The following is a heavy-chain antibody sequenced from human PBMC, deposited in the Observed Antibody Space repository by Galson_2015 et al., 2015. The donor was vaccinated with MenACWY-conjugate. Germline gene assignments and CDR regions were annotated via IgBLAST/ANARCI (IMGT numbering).Heavy chain of an antibody. Sequence: LRLSCAASGFTFRNYWMTWVRQAPGKGLEWVASIKKDGSEKYYVDSVKGRFTISRDNAKNSMYLEMNSLRVEDTAVYSCARGHYGRDVWGQGTTVTASS. V-gene: IGHV3-7*03. CDR1: GFTFRNYW. CDR2: IKKDGSEK. J-gene: IGHJ6*02. CDR3: ARGHYGRDV.